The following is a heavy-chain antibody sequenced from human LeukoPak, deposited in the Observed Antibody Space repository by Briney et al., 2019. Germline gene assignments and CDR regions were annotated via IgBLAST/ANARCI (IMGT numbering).Heavy chain of an antibody. CDR2: INHSGST. Sequence: SETLSLTCAVYGGSFSGYYWSWIRQPPGKGLEWIGEINHSGSTNYNPSLKSRVTISVDTSKNQFSLKLSSVTAADTAVYYCARDRVTAPRYYYYMDVWGKGTTVTVSS. CDR1: GGSFSGYY. CDR3: ARDRVTAPRYYYYMDV. J-gene: IGHJ6*03. V-gene: IGHV4-34*01. D-gene: IGHD2-21*02.